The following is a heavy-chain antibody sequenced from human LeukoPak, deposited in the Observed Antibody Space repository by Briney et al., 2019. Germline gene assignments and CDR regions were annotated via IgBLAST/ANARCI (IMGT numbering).Heavy chain of an antibody. D-gene: IGHD5-18*01. J-gene: IGHJ4*02. CDR2: ISVSGGNT. Sequence: PGGSLRLSCAASGFTFSNYAMNWVRQAPGKGLEWVSAISVSGGNTNYADSVKGRFTISRDNSKNMLYLQMNSLRAGDTAVYYCARGFTGYRGDYWGQGTLVTVSS. V-gene: IGHV3-23*01. CDR3: ARGFTGYRGDY. CDR1: GFTFSNYA.